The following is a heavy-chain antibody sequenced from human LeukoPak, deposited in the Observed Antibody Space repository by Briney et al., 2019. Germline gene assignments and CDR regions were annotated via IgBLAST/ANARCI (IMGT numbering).Heavy chain of an antibody. CDR1: GDSLSRGSYY. V-gene: IGHV4-61*01. J-gene: IGHJ4*02. D-gene: IGHD6-13*01. CDR2: IYYSGSA. CDR3: ARVPAAGTGPDY. Sequence: SEPQSLPCTASGDSLSRGSYYWPRIRQPPGKGLGWIGYIYYSGSAKYNPSLKSRFTISVDKSKNQFSLKLNSVTAADTAVYYCARVPAAGTGPDYWGQGTLVTVSS.